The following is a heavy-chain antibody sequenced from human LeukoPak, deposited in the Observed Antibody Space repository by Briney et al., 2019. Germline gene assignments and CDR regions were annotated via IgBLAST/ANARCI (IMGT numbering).Heavy chain of an antibody. Sequence: ASVKVSCKASGYTFTGYYMHWVRQAPGQGLEWMGWINPNSGGTNYAQKFQGRVTMTRDTSISTAYMELSRLRSDDTAVYCCARDIDGSGSYYDYWGQGTLVTVSS. D-gene: IGHD3-10*01. J-gene: IGHJ4*02. CDR2: INPNSGGT. V-gene: IGHV1-2*02. CDR3: ARDIDGSGSYYDY. CDR1: GYTFTGYY.